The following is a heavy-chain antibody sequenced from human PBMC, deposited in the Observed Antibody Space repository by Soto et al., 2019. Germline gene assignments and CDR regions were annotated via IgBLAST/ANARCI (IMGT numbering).Heavy chain of an antibody. CDR2: ISAYNGNT. Sequence: QVQLVQSGAEVKKPGASVKVSCKASGYTFTNFGISWVRQAPGQGLEWMGWISAYNGNTNYAQNFQGRVTMTTDTSTSTAYMALGGLGSADMAVYYCSRGGFPIDYWGQGTLVTVSS. D-gene: IGHD3-16*01. CDR1: GYTFTNFG. CDR3: SRGGFPIDY. J-gene: IGHJ4*02. V-gene: IGHV1-18*03.